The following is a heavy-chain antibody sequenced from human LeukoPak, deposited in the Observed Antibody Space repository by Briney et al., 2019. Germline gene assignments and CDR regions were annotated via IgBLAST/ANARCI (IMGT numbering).Heavy chain of an antibody. J-gene: IGHJ4*02. Sequence: GRSLRLSCAASGFTFSSYGMHWVRQAPGKGLEWVAVISYDGSNQHYADSVKGRFTISRDDSKNTLYLQMNSLRGEDTAVYCCAKPRIPVAGTDLDFWGQGTLVTVSS. D-gene: IGHD6-19*01. CDR2: ISYDGSNQ. CDR3: AKPRIPVAGTDLDF. V-gene: IGHV3-30*18. CDR1: GFTFSSYG.